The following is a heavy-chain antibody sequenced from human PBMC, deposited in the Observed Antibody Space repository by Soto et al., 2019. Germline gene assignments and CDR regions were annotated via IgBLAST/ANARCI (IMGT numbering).Heavy chain of an antibody. CDR2: INHSGST. CDR3: ARGLVAVAGLYYYYYYGMEV. J-gene: IGHJ6*02. D-gene: IGHD6-19*01. CDR1: GGSFSGYY. Sequence: PSETLSLTCAVYGGSFSGYYWSWIRQPPGKGLEWIGEINHSGSTNYNPSLKSRVTISVDTSKNQFSLKLSSVTAADTAVYYCARGLVAVAGLYYYYYYGMEVWGQGTTVTVSS. V-gene: IGHV4-34*01.